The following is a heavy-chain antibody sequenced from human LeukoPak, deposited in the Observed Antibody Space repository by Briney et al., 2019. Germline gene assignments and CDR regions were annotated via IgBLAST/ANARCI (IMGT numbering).Heavy chain of an antibody. CDR1: EFTFSSYG. CDR2: ISYDGSNK. CDR3: AKDRQLGYFDY. Sequence: GGSLRLSCAASEFTFSSYGMHWVRQAPGQGLEWVAVISYDGSNKYCADSVKGRFTTSRDNSKNTLYLQMNSLRAEDTAVYYCAKDRQLGYFDYWGQGTLVTVSS. V-gene: IGHV3-30*18. J-gene: IGHJ4*02. D-gene: IGHD6-6*01.